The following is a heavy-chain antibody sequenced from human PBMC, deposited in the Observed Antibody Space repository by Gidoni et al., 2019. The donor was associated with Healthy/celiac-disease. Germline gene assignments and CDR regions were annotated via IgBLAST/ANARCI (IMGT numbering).Heavy chain of an antibody. J-gene: IGHJ5*02. V-gene: IGHV3-23*01. CDR2: ISGSGGST. D-gene: IGHD6-19*01. CDR3: AKDPRQWLVRGWFDP. CDR1: GSTFSSYA. Sequence: EVQLLASGGGLVQPGGSLSLSFAASGSTFSSYAMSWVRQAPGKGLEWASAISGSGGSTYYADSVKGRFTISRDNSKNTLYLQMNSLRAEDTAVYYCAKDPRQWLVRGWFDPWGQGTLVTVSS.